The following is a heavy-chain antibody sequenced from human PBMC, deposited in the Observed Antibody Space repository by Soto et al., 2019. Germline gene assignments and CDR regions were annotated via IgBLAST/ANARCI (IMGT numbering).Heavy chain of an antibody. D-gene: IGHD3-10*01. Sequence: GGSLRLSCAASGFTFSSYGMHWVRQAPGKGLEWVAVISYDGSNKYYADSVKGRFTISRDNSKNTLYLQMNSLRAEDTAVYYCARSYGSGSLPYYYYYYMDVWGNGTTVTVSS. J-gene: IGHJ6*03. CDR2: ISYDGSNK. CDR3: ARSYGSGSLPYYYYYYMDV. CDR1: GFTFSSYG. V-gene: IGHV3-30*03.